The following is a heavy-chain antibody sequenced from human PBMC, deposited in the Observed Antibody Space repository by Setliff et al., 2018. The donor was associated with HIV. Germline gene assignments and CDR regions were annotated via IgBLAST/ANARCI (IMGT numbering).Heavy chain of an antibody. CDR3: ARGPRYGSGNYYYYYYYMDV. Sequence: SETLSLTCAVYGGSLSGYHWSWIRQSPEKGLEWIGEINHSGSTNYNPSLKSRVTMSVDTSKNQFSLKLSSVTAADTAVYYCARGPRYGSGNYYYYYYYMDVWGKGTTVTVSS. CDR2: INHSGST. CDR1: GGSLSGYH. D-gene: IGHD3-10*01. V-gene: IGHV4-34*01. J-gene: IGHJ6*03.